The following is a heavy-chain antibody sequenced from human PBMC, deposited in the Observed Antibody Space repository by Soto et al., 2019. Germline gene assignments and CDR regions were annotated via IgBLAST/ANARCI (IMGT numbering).Heavy chain of an antibody. CDR3: ASGYYDFWSGYFTPPDY. J-gene: IGHJ4*02. CDR1: GYTFTSYG. D-gene: IGHD3-3*01. Sequence: ASVKVSFKASGYTFTSYGISWVRQAPGQGLEWMGWISAYNGNTNYAQKLQGRVTMTTDTSTSTAYMELRSLRSDDTAVYYCASGYYDFWSGYFTPPDYWGQGTLVTVSS. CDR2: ISAYNGNT. V-gene: IGHV1-18*01.